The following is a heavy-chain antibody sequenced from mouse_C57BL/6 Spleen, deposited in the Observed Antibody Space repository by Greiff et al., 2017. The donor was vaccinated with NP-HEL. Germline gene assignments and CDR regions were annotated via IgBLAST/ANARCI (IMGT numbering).Heavy chain of an antibody. J-gene: IGHJ2*01. V-gene: IGHV1-81*01. D-gene: IGHD1-1*01. CDR1: GYTFTSYG. Sequence: VQLQQSGAELARPGASVKLSCKASGYTFTSYGISWVKQRTGQGLEWIGEIYPRSGNTYYNEKFKGKATLTADKSSSTAYMELRSLTSEDSAVYFCAREGIDYYGSSSYFDYWGQGTTLTVSS. CDR2: IYPRSGNT. CDR3: AREGIDYYGSSSYFDY.